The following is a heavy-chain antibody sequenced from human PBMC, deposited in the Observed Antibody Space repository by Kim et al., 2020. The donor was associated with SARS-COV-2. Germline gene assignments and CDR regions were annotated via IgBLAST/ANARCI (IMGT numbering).Heavy chain of an antibody. J-gene: IGHJ4*02. V-gene: IGHV3-11*04. Sequence: VKGRFTISKDNDKNSLYLQMNSLRAEDTAVYYCVRDEPPGGWYHKGPLDYWGQGTLVTVSS. CDR3: VRDEPPGGWYHKGPLDY. D-gene: IGHD6-19*01.